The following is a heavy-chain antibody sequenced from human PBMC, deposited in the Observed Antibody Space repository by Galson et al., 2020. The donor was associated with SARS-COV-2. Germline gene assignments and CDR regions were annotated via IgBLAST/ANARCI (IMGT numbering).Heavy chain of an antibody. Sequence: SVKVSCKASGGTFSSSDVKWVRQATGQGLEWLGGFIHVLHTDTYAQKFQGRVTITADEPTTTAYMELTSLRSDDTALYFCVRGELQTLDYWGQGTLVTVSS. J-gene: IGHJ4*02. CDR2: FIHVLHTD. D-gene: IGHD1-1*01. CDR1: GGTFSSSD. V-gene: IGHV1-69*13. CDR3: VRGELQTLDY.